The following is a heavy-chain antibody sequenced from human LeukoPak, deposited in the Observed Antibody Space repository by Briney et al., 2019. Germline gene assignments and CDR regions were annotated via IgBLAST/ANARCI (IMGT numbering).Heavy chain of an antibody. Sequence: SETLSLTCTVSGGSISSYYWSWIRQPPGKGLEWIGEIYHSGSTNCNPSLKSRVTISVDKSKNQFSLKLSSVTAADTAVYYCARVVWAYDYWGQGTLVTVSS. J-gene: IGHJ4*02. V-gene: IGHV4-59*12. D-gene: IGHD7-27*01. CDR3: ARVVWAYDY. CDR1: GGSISSYY. CDR2: IYHSGST.